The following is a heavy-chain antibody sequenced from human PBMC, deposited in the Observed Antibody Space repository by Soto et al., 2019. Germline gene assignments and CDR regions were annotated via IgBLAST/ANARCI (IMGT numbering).Heavy chain of an antibody. D-gene: IGHD3-3*01. J-gene: IGHJ6*03. CDR1: GFTFSSYW. CDR3: AASLYYDFWSGYPYYYYYYMDV. CDR2: INSDGRST. Sequence: EVQLVESGGGLVQPGGSLRLSCAASGFTFSSYWMHWVRKAPGKGLVWVSRINSDGRSTSYADSVTGRFTISRDNAKNKLYLQMNSRRAEDTAVYYCAASLYYDFWSGYPYYYYYYMDVWVKGTTVTVSS. V-gene: IGHV3-74*01.